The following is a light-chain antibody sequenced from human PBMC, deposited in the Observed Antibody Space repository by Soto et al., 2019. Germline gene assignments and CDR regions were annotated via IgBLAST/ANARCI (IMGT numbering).Light chain of an antibody. V-gene: IGKV3-20*01. CDR2: ATF. CDR3: QHYGTSLFT. CDR1: QSVSDSN. J-gene: IGKJ3*01. Sequence: EIVLTQSPDTLSLSPGERATLSCRASQSVSDSNLAWYQQRPGQPPRLLIYATFIRATGVTDRFSGSGSGTDFTLTISRLEPEDFAVFFCQHYGTSLFTLGPGTRVDIK.